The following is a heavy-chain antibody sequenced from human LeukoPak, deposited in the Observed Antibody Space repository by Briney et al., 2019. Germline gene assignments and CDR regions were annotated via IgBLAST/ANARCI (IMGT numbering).Heavy chain of an antibody. V-gene: IGHV3-23*01. Sequence: GGSLRLSCAASGFTFSSYGMSWVRQAPGKGLEWVSAISGSGGSTYYTDSVKGRFTISRDNSRNTLYLQMNSLRAEDTAVYYCAKDQLNRFCSGGSCSITHDYWGQGTLVTVSS. D-gene: IGHD2-15*01. CDR1: GFTFSSYG. CDR2: ISGSGGST. CDR3: AKDQLNRFCSGGSCSITHDY. J-gene: IGHJ4*02.